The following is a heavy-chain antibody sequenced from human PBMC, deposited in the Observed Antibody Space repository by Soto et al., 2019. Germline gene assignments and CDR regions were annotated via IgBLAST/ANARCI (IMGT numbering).Heavy chain of an antibody. D-gene: IGHD5-18*01. CDR2: ISAYNGNT. CDR3: ARVGYSGLIWFDP. V-gene: IGHV1-18*01. CDR1: GFTITRYG. Sequence: APVKASCKSSGFTITRYGISWVRQAPGQGLEWMGWISAYNGNTNYAQKLQGRVTMTTDTSTSTAYMELRSLRSDDTAVYYCARVGYSGLIWFDPWGQGTLVTVSS. J-gene: IGHJ5*02.